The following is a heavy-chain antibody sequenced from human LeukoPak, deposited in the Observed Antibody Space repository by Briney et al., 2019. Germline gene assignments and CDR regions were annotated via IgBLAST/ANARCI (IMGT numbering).Heavy chain of an antibody. D-gene: IGHD3-3*01. V-gene: IGHV4-34*01. CDR2: INHSGST. CDR3: ARTRGGNFDY. CDR1: GGSFSGYY. Sequence: PSETLSLTCAVYGGSFSGYYWSWIPQPPGKGLEWIGEINHSGSTNYNPSLKSRVTISVDTSKNQFPLKLSSVTAADTAVYYCARTRGGNFDYWGQGTLVTVSS. J-gene: IGHJ4*02.